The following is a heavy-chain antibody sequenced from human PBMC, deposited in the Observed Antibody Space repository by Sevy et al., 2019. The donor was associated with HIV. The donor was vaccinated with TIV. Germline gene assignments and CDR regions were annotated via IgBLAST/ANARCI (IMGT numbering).Heavy chain of an antibody. CDR3: ARELTATGTTESAYYYYGMDV. CDR2: INSDGSST. J-gene: IGHJ6*02. CDR1: GFTFSSYW. V-gene: IGHV3-74*01. D-gene: IGHD1-1*01. Sequence: GGSLRLSCAASGFTFSSYWMHWVRQAPGKGLVWVSPINSDGSSTSYADSVKGRFTISRDNAKNTLYLQMNSLRAEDTAVYYCARELTATGTTESAYYYYGMDVWGQGTTVTVSS.